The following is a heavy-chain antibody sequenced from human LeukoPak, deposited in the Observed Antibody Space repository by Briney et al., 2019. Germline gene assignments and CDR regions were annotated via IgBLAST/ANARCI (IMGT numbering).Heavy chain of an antibody. CDR2: ISGSGGST. Sequence: GSLRLSCAASGFTFSSYAMSWVRQAPGKGLEWVSAISGSGGSTYYADSVKGRFTISRDNSKNTLYLQMNSLRAEDTAVYYCAKVPRLLWFGELDYWGQGTLVTVSS. CDR3: AKVPRLLWFGELDY. CDR1: GFTFSSYA. J-gene: IGHJ4*02. V-gene: IGHV3-23*01. D-gene: IGHD3-10*01.